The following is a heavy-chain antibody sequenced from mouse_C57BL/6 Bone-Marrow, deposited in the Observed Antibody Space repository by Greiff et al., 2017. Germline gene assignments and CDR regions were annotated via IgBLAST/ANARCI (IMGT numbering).Heavy chain of an antibody. CDR2: IHPNSGST. CDR3: ARGGLSLGGY. D-gene: IGHD3-3*01. V-gene: IGHV1-64*01. CDR1: GYTFTSYW. J-gene: IGHJ2*01. Sequence: VKLQESGAELVKPGASVKLSCKASGYTFTSYWMHWVKQRPGQGLEWIGMIHPNSGSTNYNEKFKSKATLTVDKSSSTAYMQLSSLTSEDSAVYYCARGGLSLGGYWGQGTTLTVSS.